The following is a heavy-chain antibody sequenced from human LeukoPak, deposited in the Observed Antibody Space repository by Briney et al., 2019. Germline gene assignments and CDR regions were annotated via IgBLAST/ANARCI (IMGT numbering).Heavy chain of an antibody. CDR1: GGSFSGYY. V-gene: IGHV4-34*01. CDR3: ARLALVLRCFDWLLPFDY. D-gene: IGHD3-9*01. J-gene: IGHJ4*02. Sequence: SETLSLTCAVYGGSFSGYYWSWIRQPPGKGLEWIGEINHSGSTNYNPSLKSRVTISVDTSKNQFSLKLSSVTAADTAVYYCARLALVLRCFDWLLPFDYWGQGTLVTVSS. CDR2: INHSGST.